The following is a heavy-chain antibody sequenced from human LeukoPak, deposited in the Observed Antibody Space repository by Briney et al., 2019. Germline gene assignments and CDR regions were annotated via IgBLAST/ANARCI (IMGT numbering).Heavy chain of an antibody. CDR3: ARLPGAVTAVLEYYGMDV. CDR1: GYSFTSYW. J-gene: IGHJ6*02. Sequence: NRGESLKISCKGSGYSFTSYWIGWVRQMPGKGLEWMGIIYPGHSDTRYSPSFQGQVTISADKSIRTAYLQWSSPKASDTAMYYCARLPGAVTAVLEYYGMDVWGQGTTVTVSS. V-gene: IGHV5-51*01. D-gene: IGHD1-14*01. CDR2: IYPGHSDT.